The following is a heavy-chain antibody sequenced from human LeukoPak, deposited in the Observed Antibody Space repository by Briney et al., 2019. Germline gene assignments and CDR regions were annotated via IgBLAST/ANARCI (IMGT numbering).Heavy chain of an antibody. D-gene: IGHD6-13*01. Sequence: SETLSLTCTVSGGSISSGGYFWSWIRQHPGKGLEWIGYIYYSGSTYYNPSLKSRLTISIDTSKSQFSLRLSSVTAADTAVYYCARTSYSSMGVFDIWGQGTMVTVSS. CDR3: ARTSYSSMGVFDI. J-gene: IGHJ3*02. V-gene: IGHV4-31*03. CDR1: GGSISSGGYF. CDR2: IYYSGST.